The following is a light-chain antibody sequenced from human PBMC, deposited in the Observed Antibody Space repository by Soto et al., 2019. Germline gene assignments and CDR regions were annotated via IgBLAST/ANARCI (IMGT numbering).Light chain of an antibody. CDR2: LNSDGSH. J-gene: IGLJ3*02. Sequence: QLVLTQSPSASASLGASVTLTCTLSSGHSSYAIAWHQQQPEKGPRYLMKLNSDGSHSKGDGIPDRFSGSSSGAERYLTISSLQSEDDADYYCQTWGTGSWVFGGGTQLTVL. CDR1: SGHSSYA. V-gene: IGLV4-69*01. CDR3: QTWGTGSWV.